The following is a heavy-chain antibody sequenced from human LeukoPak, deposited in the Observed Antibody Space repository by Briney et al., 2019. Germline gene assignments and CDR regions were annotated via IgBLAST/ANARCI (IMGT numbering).Heavy chain of an antibody. J-gene: IGHJ5*02. CDR2: IYYSGST. Sequence: SETLSLTCTVSGGSISSSSYYWGWIRQPPGKGLEWIGNIYYSGSTYYDPSLKSRVTISLDTSKNQFSLKLSSVTAADTAVYYCARDRPGVRWFDPWGQGTLVTVSS. CDR3: ARDRPGVRWFDP. D-gene: IGHD3-3*01. CDR1: GGSISSSSYY. V-gene: IGHV4-39*07.